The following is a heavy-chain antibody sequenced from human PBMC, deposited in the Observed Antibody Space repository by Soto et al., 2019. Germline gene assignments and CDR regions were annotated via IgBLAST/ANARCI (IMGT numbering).Heavy chain of an antibody. J-gene: IGHJ4*02. D-gene: IGHD3-10*01. CDR3: ARGRVRFGELYALDY. Sequence: QVQLQESGPGLVKPSETLSLTCTVSGGSVSSGSYYWSWIRQPPGKGLEWIGYIYYSGSTNYNPSLTRRVTIAVDTSKHQCSLKLSSVTAADTAVYYCARGRVRFGELYALDYWGQGTLVTVSS. V-gene: IGHV4-61*01. CDR1: GGSVSSGSYY. CDR2: IYYSGST.